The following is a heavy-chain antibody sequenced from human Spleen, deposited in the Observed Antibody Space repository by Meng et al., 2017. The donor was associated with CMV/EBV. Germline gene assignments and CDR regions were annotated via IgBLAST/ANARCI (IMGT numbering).Heavy chain of an antibody. V-gene: IGHV4-30-4*01. D-gene: IGHD2-21*01. J-gene: IGHJ4*02. CDR1: GGSMSSGNYY. CDR3: ASFDHIPRRNYFDY. Sequence: QGPLQESGPGLVEPSQTLSLTCTVSGGSMSSGNYYWSWIRQPSGKGLEWIGYIHHSGSAYYNPSLKSRVSISVDTSKNQFSLNLNSMTAADTAVYYCASFDHIPRRNYFDYWGQGTLVTVSS. CDR2: IHHSGSA.